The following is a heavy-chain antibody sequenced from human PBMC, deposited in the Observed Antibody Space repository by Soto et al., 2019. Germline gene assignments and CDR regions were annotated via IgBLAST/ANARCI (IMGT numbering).Heavy chain of an antibody. V-gene: IGHV4-30-2*01. CDR3: ARAVAYGAFDI. J-gene: IGHJ3*02. CDR1: GGSMWIGGYA. CDR2: IYHSGST. D-gene: IGHD5-12*01. Sequence: PSDSLSLTCAVSGGSMWIGGYAGSWIRQPPGKGLEWIGYIYHSGSTYYNPSLKSRVTISVDRSKNQFSLKLSSVTAADTAVYYCARAVAYGAFDIWGQGTMVTVS.